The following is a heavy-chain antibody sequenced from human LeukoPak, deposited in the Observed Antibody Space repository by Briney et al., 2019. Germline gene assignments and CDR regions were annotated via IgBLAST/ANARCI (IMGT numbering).Heavy chain of an antibody. D-gene: IGHD3-3*01. CDR1: GFTFDDYA. CDR2: ISWNSGRI. V-gene: IGHV3-9*03. J-gene: IGHJ6*04. CDR3: AKELYAFWSGSSGSGTLDV. Sequence: GGSLRLSCAASGFTFDDYAMHWVRQAPGKGLEWVSGISWNSGRIGYADSVKGRFTISRDNAKNSLYLQMNSLRAEDMALYYCAKELYAFWSGSSGSGTLDVWGKGTTVTVSS.